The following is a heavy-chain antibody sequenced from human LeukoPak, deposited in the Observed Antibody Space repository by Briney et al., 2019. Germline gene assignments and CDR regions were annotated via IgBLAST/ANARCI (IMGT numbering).Heavy chain of an antibody. D-gene: IGHD1-26*01. CDR1: GFTVSSTY. CDR2: IYSGGTT. Sequence: PGGSLRLSCAASGFTVSSTYMIWVRQAPGKGLEWVSIIYSGGTTYYADSVKGRFTISRDDSTNTLFLQMNSLRADDTAVYYCARVRGSYSLDSWGQGTLVTVSS. J-gene: IGHJ4*02. V-gene: IGHV3-53*01. CDR3: ARVRGSYSLDS.